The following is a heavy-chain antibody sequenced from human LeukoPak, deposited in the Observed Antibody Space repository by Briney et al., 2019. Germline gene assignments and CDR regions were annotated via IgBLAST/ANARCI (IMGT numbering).Heavy chain of an antibody. CDR2: INHSGST. D-gene: IGHD6-13*01. Sequence: SETLSLTCAVYGGSFSGYYWSWIRQPPGKGLEWIGEINHSGSTNYNPSLKSRVTISVDTSKNQFSLKLSSVTAADTAVYYCARDNWSSWFPTFFDYWGQGTLVTVSS. CDR1: GGSFSGYY. CDR3: ARDNWSSWFPTFFDY. J-gene: IGHJ4*02. V-gene: IGHV4-34*01.